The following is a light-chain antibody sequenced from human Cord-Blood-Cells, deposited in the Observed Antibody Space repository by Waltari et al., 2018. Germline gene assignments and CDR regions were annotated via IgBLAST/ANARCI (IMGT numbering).Light chain of an antibody. Sequence: QSVLTQAPSVSGAPGQRVTISCTGSSSNIGAGYDVNWYQQLPGTAPKLLIYGNSNRPSVVPDRFSGSKSGAAAALAITGLQAEDEADYYCQSYDSSLSGAVFGGGTQLTVL. V-gene: IGLV1-40*01. CDR2: GNS. CDR3: QSYDSSLSGAV. J-gene: IGLJ7*01. CDR1: SSNIGAGYD.